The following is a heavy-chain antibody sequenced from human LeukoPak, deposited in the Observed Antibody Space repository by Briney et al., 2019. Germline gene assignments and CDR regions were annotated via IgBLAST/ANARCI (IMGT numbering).Heavy chain of an antibody. CDR3: ARAESGLLWLPAYGMDV. J-gene: IGHJ6*04. CDR2: SYHSGST. Sequence: SETLCLTCAVSGGSISSSNWWSWVRQPPGKGLEWIGESYHSGSTNYNPSLKSRVTISVDKSKNQFSLKLSSVTAADTAVYYCARAESGLLWLPAYGMDVWGKGTTVTVSS. D-gene: IGHD6-19*01. CDR1: GGSISSSNW. V-gene: IGHV4-4*02.